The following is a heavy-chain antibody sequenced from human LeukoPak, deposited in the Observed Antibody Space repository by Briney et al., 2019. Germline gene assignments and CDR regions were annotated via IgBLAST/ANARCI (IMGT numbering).Heavy chain of an antibody. Sequence: PSETLSLTCAVYGGSFSGYYWSWIRQPPGKGLEWIGEINHSGSTNYNPSLKSRVTISVDTSKNQFSLKLSSVTAADTAVHYCARYYGDYGVSGYYFDYWGQGTLVTVSS. J-gene: IGHJ4*02. CDR1: GGSFSGYY. CDR2: INHSGST. CDR3: ARYYGDYGVSGYYFDY. V-gene: IGHV4-34*01. D-gene: IGHD4-17*01.